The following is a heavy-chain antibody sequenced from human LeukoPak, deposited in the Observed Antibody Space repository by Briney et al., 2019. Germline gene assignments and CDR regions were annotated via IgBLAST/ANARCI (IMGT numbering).Heavy chain of an antibody. Sequence: GGSLRLSCAASGFTVSSNEMSWVRQAPGKGLEWVSSISGGSTYYADSRKGRFTISRDNSKNTLHLQMNSLRAEDTAVYYCARDNSDGDYVDYWGQGTLVTVSS. D-gene: IGHD4-17*01. CDR1: GFTVSSNE. CDR2: ISGGST. V-gene: IGHV3-38-3*01. CDR3: ARDNSDGDYVDY. J-gene: IGHJ4*02.